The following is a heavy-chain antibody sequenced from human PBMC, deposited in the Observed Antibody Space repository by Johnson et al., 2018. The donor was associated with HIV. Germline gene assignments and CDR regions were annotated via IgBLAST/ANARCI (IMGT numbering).Heavy chain of an antibody. V-gene: IGHV3-30*02. D-gene: IGHD5-18*01. Sequence: VQLVESGGGVVQPGRSLRLSCAASGFTFRTYGIHWVRQAPGKGLEWVAFIRYDGSKKYYTDSVKGRFTISRDNAKNTLYLQMNSPRVEDTAVYYCAKGWRQLWPTADGAFDIWGQGTMVTVSS. CDR1: GFTFRTYG. J-gene: IGHJ3*02. CDR2: IRYDGSKK. CDR3: AKGWRQLWPTADGAFDI.